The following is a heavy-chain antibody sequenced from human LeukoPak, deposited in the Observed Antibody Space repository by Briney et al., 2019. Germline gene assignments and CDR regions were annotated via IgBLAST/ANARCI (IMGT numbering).Heavy chain of an antibody. V-gene: IGHV3-49*03. CDR2: IRSKAYGGTT. J-gene: IGHJ4*02. D-gene: IGHD3-9*01. CDR1: GFTFGDYA. Sequence: GRSLRLSCTASGFTFGDYAMSWFRQAPGKGREWVGFIRSKAYGGTTEYAASVKGRFTISRDDSKSIAYLQMNSLRTEDTAVYYCTRDTLLRYFDWFVPFDYWGQGTLVTVSS. CDR3: TRDTLLRYFDWFVPFDY.